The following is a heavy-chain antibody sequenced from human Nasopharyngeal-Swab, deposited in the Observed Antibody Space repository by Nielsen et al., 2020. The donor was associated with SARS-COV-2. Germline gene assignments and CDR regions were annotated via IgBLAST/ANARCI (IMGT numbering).Heavy chain of an antibody. V-gene: IGHV3-74*01. CDR2: IDTDGTIT. Sequence: GESLKISCAASGFTFSTYWMHWVRQPPGKGLLWVSRIDTDGTITGYADSVKGRFTISRDNAKNTLYLQMNSLRAEDTAVYYCARDVGGRDNYWGQGALVTVSS. J-gene: IGHJ4*02. CDR1: GFTFSTYW. CDR3: ARDVGGRDNY. D-gene: IGHD2-15*01.